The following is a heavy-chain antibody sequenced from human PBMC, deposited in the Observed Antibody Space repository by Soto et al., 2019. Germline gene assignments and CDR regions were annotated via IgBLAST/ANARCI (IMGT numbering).Heavy chain of an antibody. Sequence: QVQLVQSGAELKKPGSSVKVSCEASGGSFISYSFTWVRQAPGQGLEWMGRIIPIQGKANYALKFQDRVTITADRSTRTAFMELISLRPEDTAVYYCAKRLLFVDHAYMDVWGKGTTVPVSS. CDR3: AKRLLFVDHAYMDV. CDR2: IIPIQGKA. V-gene: IGHV1-69*02. J-gene: IGHJ6*03. CDR1: GGSFISYS. D-gene: IGHD2-21*01.